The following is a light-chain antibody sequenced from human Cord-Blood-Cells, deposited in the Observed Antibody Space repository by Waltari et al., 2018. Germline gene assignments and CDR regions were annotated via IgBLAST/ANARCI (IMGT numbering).Light chain of an antibody. CDR1: QSISSY. J-gene: IGKJ4*01. CDR2: AAS. V-gene: IGKV1-39*01. Sequence: DIQMTQSPSSLSASVGDRVTITCRASQSISSYLNWYQQKPGKAPKLLIYAASSLQSGVPSRVSGSGSGTDFTLTISSLQPEDFATYYCQQSYSTPPHTFGGGTKVEIK. CDR3: QQSYSTPPHT.